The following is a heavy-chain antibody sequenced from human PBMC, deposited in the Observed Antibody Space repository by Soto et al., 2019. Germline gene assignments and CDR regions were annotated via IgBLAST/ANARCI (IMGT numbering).Heavy chain of an antibody. CDR1: GGSISSGDYY. CDR2: IYYSGST. Sequence: PSETLSLTCTVSGGSISSGDYYWSWIHQPPGKGLEWIGYIYYSGSTYYNPSLKSRVTISVDTSKNQFSLKLSSVTAADTAVYYCARAGAGHKLLYGHLGWFDPWGQGTLVTVSS. V-gene: IGHV4-30-4*01. D-gene: IGHD2-2*02. J-gene: IGHJ5*02. CDR3: ARAGAGHKLLYGHLGWFDP.